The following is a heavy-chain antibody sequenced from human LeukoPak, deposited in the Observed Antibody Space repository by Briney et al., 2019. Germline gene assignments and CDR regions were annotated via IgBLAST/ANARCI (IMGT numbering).Heavy chain of an antibody. CDR3: ARYDVWGTYRAFDY. CDR2: IYHSGST. D-gene: IGHD3-16*02. J-gene: IGHJ4*02. CDR1: GGSISSYY. V-gene: IGHV4-59*08. Sequence: KASETLSLTCTVSGGSISSYYWSWIRQPPGRGLEWIGTIYHSGSTYYNPSLKSRVTISVDTSKNQFSLKLSSVTAADTAVYYCARYDVWGTYRAFDYWGQGTLVTVSS.